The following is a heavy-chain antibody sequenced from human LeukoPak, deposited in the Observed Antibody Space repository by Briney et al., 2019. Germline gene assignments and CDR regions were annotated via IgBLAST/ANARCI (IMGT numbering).Heavy chain of an antibody. CDR3: AREGTGFWSGYSYYYYYYMDV. CDR2: ISSSSSYI. D-gene: IGHD3-3*01. Sequence: GGSLRLSCAASGFTFSSYSMNWVRQAPGKGLEWVSSISSSSSYIYYADSVKGRFTISRDNAKNSLYLQMNSLRAEDTAVYYCAREGTGFWSGYSYYYYYYMDVWGKGTTVTVSS. J-gene: IGHJ6*03. CDR1: GFTFSSYS. V-gene: IGHV3-21*01.